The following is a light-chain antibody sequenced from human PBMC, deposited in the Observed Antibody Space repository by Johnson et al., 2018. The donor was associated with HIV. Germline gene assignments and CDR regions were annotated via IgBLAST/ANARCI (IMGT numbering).Light chain of an antibody. Sequence: LTQPPSVSAAPGQKVTISCSGSSSNIGNNYVSWYQQLPGTAPKLLIYDNNKRPSGIPDRFSGSKSGTSATLGITGLQTGDEADYYCGTWDSSLSEGVFGTGTKVTVL. CDR2: DNN. CDR1: SSNIGNNY. V-gene: IGLV1-51*01. CDR3: GTWDSSLSEGV. J-gene: IGLJ1*01.